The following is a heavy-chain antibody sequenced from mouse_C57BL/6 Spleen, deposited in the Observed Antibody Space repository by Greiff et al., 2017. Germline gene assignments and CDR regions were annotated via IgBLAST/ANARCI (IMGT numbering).Heavy chain of an antibody. J-gene: IGHJ4*01. CDR3: ARSGGYYPYYAMDY. D-gene: IGHD2-3*01. CDR2: IYPRSGNT. V-gene: IGHV1-81*01. CDR1: GYTFTSYG. Sequence: QVQLKESGAELARPGASVKLSCKASGYTFTSYGISWVKQRTGQGLEWIGEIYPRSGNTYYNEKFKGKATLTADKSSSTAYMELRSLTSEDSAVYFCARSGGYYPYYAMDYWGQGTSVTVSS.